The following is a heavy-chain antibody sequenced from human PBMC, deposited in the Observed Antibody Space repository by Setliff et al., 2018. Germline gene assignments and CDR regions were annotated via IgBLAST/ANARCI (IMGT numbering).Heavy chain of an antibody. V-gene: IGHV3-7*01. D-gene: IGHD3-22*01. CDR2: INQDGTGK. J-gene: IGHJ4*02. CDR3: AKELIEVMMTGLEF. CDR1: GFTFSSFW. Sequence: HPGGSLRLSCAASGFTFSSFWMSWVRQAPGKGLEWVANINQDGTGKYYVDSVKGRFTISRDNAKNTVYLQMNSLRPEDTAVYYCAKELIEVMMTGLEFWGQGTMVTV.